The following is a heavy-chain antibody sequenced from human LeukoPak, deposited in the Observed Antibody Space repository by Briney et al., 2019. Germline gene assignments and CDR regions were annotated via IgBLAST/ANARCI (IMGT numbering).Heavy chain of an antibody. CDR3: TTENVVVIATGY. CDR1: GFTFSDAW. V-gene: IGHV3-15*04. CDR2: IESKSDGGTT. J-gene: IGHJ4*02. Sequence: GGSLRLSCAASGFTFSDAWMSWVRQAPGKGLEWVGRIESKSDGGTTDYAAPVKGRFTISRDDSKKTIYLQMNGLKTEDTAVYYCTTENVVVIATGYWGQGTLVTVSS. D-gene: IGHD2-21*01.